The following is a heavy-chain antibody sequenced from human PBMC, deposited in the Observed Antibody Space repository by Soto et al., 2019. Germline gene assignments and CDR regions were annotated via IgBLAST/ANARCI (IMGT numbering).Heavy chain of an antibody. CDR3: ARVPRGVLWFGELLPFDY. CDR2: ISAYNGNT. CDR1: GYTFTSYG. J-gene: IGHJ4*02. V-gene: IGHV1-18*01. D-gene: IGHD3-10*01. Sequence: ASVKVSCKASGYTFTSYGISWVRQAPGQGHEWMGWISAYNGNTNYAQKLQGRVTMTTDTSTSTAYMELRSLRSDDTAVYYCARVPRGVLWFGELLPFDYWGQGTLVTSPQ.